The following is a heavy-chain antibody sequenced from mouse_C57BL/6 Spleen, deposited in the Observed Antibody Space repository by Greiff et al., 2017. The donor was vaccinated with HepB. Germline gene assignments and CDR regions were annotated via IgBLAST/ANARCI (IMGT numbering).Heavy chain of an antibody. CDR3: TRDHYYGSSYGYFDV. CDR2: ISSGGDYI. V-gene: IGHV5-9-1*02. D-gene: IGHD1-1*01. CDR1: GFTFSSYA. Sequence: EVQLVESGEGLVKPGGSLKLSCAASGFTFSSYAMSWVRQTPEKRLEWVAYISSGGDYIYYADTVKGRFTISRDNARNTLYLQMSSLKSADTAMYYCTRDHYYGSSYGYFDVWGTGTTVTVSS. J-gene: IGHJ1*03.